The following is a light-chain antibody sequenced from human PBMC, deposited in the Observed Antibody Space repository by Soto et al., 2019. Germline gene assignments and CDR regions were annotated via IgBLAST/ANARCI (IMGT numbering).Light chain of an antibody. CDR1: QSISSY. V-gene: IGKV1-39*01. J-gene: IGKJ1*01. CDR2: AAS. CDR3: QQSYSTPPT. Sequence: DIQMTQSPSSLSASVGDSVTITYRASQSISSYLNWYQQKPGKAPKLLIYAASSLQSGVPSRFSGSGSGTDFTLTISSLQPEDFATYYCQQSYSTPPTFGQGTKVDIK.